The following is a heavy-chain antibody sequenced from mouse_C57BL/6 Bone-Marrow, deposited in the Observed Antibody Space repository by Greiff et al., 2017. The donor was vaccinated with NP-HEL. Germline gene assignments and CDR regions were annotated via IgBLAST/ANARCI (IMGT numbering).Heavy chain of an antibody. D-gene: IGHD2-3*01. Sequence: EVKLVESGGGLVQPGRSLRLSCATSGFTFSDFYMDWVRQAPGKGLEWIAASRNKANDYTTEYSASVKGRFIVSRDTSQSILYLQMNALRAEDTAIYYCARDGIYDGYYGFAYWGQGTLVTVSA. CDR2: SRNKANDYTT. V-gene: IGHV7-1*01. CDR3: ARDGIYDGYYGFAY. CDR1: GFTFSDFY. J-gene: IGHJ3*01.